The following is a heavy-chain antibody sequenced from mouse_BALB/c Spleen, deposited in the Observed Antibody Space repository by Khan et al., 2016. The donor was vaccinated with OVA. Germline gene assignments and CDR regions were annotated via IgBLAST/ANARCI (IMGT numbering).Heavy chain of an antibody. J-gene: IGHJ4*01. CDR1: GYSITSDYA. Sequence: EVQLVESGPGLVNPSQSLSLTCTVTGYSITSDYAWNWIRQFPGNKLEWMGYINYSGSTNYNPALKSRISITRETSKNQFFLQLNSVTTEDTATXYCARDGSRYNYAMDYWGQGTSVTVSS. CDR2: INYSGST. V-gene: IGHV3-2*02. D-gene: IGHD2-3*01. CDR3: ARDGSRYNYAMDY.